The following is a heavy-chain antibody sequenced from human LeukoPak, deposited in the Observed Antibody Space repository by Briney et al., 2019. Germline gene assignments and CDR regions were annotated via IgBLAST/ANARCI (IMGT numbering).Heavy chain of an antibody. J-gene: IGHJ4*02. CDR1: GLTFSSYA. Sequence: GGSLRLSCAASGLTFSSYAMSWVRQAPGKGLEWVSAISGSGGSTYYADSVKGRFTISRDNSKNTLYLQMNSLRAEDTAVYYCATDISGWPVGYFDYWGQGTLVTVSS. V-gene: IGHV3-23*01. D-gene: IGHD6-19*01. CDR2: ISGSGGST. CDR3: ATDISGWPVGYFDY.